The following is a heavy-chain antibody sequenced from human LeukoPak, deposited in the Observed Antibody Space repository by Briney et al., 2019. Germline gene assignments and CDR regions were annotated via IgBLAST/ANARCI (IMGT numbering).Heavy chain of an antibody. CDR3: ARHSRADAYGGNSRTFDY. V-gene: IGHV4-59*08. CDR2: IYYSGST. Sequence: SQTLSLTCTVAGGSISSYYWSWLRQPPGKGLEWSGYIYYSGSTNYNPSLKSRVTISVDTSKNQFSLKLSSGTAADTAVYSCARHSRADAYGGNSRTFDYWGQGTLVTVSS. J-gene: IGHJ4*02. CDR1: GGSISSYY. D-gene: IGHD4-23*01.